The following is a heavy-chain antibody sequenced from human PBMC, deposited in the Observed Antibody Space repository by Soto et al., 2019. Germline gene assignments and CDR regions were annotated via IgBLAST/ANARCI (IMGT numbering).Heavy chain of an antibody. CDR3: ARLNYDILTGYRGSWFDP. CDR2: IYIGDSDT. Sequence: GESLKISCQGSEYSFNNYWIGWARQMPGKGLEWMGLIYIGDSDTRYSPSFQGQVTISADKSISTAYLQWSSLKASDTAIYYCARLNYDILTGYRGSWFDPWGQGTLVTVSS. J-gene: IGHJ5*02. D-gene: IGHD3-9*01. CDR1: EYSFNNYW. V-gene: IGHV5-51*01.